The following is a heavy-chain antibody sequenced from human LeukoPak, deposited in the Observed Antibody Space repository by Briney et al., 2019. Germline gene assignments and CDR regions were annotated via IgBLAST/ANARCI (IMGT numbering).Heavy chain of an antibody. CDR3: ARSDNWNYWFDP. J-gene: IGHJ5*02. V-gene: IGHV1-8*02. CDR2: MNPNSGST. Sequence: SSVKVSCEASGGTFSSYAISWVRQATGQGLEWMGWMNPNSGSTGYAQKFQGRVTMTRNTSISTAYMELSSLRSEDTAVYYCARSDNWNYWFDPWGQGTLVTVSS. CDR1: GGTFSSYA. D-gene: IGHD1-7*01.